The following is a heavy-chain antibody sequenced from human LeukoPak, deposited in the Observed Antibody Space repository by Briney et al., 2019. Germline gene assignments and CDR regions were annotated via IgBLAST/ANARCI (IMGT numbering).Heavy chain of an antibody. Sequence: PSGTLSLTCTVSGGSISSYYWSWIRQPPGKGLEWIGYIYYSGSTNYNPSLKSRVTISVDTSKNQFSLKLSSVTAADTAVYYCASSVTLGYSYGPEYFQHWGQGTLVTVSS. J-gene: IGHJ1*01. D-gene: IGHD5-18*01. V-gene: IGHV4-59*01. CDR2: IYYSGST. CDR1: GGSISSYY. CDR3: ASSVTLGYSYGPEYFQH.